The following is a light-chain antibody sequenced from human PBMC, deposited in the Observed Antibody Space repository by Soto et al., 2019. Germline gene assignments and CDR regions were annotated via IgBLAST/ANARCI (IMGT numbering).Light chain of an antibody. CDR2: GAS. J-gene: IGKJ5*01. Sequence: EVLMTQSPATLSVSPWERATLSCRASQSVSRKLAWYQQTRGQAPRLLILGASTRATGIPDRFSGTGSGTEFTLTIRSLQSEDFAVYHCQQYDTWPRTTFGQGTRLE. V-gene: IGKV3-15*01. CDR3: QQYDTWPRTT. CDR1: QSVSRK.